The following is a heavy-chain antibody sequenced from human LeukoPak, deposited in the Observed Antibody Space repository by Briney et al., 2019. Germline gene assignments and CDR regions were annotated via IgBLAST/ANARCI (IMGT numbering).Heavy chain of an antibody. Sequence: GESLKISCKGSGYTFTTYWIGWVRQMPGKGLEWMGIIYPGDSDPRYSPSFQGQVTISGDKSISTAYLQWSSLKASDTAIYYCARHTSGELSTPFDYWGQGTLVTVSS. CDR1: GYTFTTYW. D-gene: IGHD3-16*02. CDR2: IYPGDSDP. V-gene: IGHV5-51*01. CDR3: ARHTSGELSTPFDY. J-gene: IGHJ4*02.